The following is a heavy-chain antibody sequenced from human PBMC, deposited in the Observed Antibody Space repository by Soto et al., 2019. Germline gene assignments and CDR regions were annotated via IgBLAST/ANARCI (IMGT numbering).Heavy chain of an antibody. CDR1: RLTFSNYG. Sequence: GGSLRLSCVASRLTFSNYGTHWVRQAPGKGLEWVAVISYESISTVYRDSVRGRFTISRDNSRNTLYLHMNSLTPEDTAVYYCAREAGCSGTNCNVYFDYWGLGTLVTAPQ. V-gene: IGHV3-30*03. D-gene: IGHD2-15*01. CDR2: ISYESIST. CDR3: AREAGCSGTNCNVYFDY. J-gene: IGHJ4*01.